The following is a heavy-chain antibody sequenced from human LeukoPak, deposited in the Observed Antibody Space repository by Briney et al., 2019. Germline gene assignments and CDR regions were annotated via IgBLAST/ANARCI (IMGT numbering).Heavy chain of an antibody. D-gene: IGHD1-7*01. CDR2: ISGSGGST. Sequence: QPGGSLRLSCAASGFTFSSYAMSWVRQAPGKGLEWVSAISGSGGSTYYADSVKGRFTISRDNSKNTLYLQMNSLRAEDTAVYYCARTDNNWNYGGFDYWGQGTLVTVSS. V-gene: IGHV3-23*01. CDR3: ARTDNNWNYGGFDY. CDR1: GFTFSSYA. J-gene: IGHJ4*02.